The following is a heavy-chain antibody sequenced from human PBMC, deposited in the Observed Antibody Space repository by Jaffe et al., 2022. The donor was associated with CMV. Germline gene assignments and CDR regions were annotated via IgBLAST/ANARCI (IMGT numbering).Heavy chain of an antibody. D-gene: IGHD1-26*01. CDR3: ARETWEQTGFFDY. V-gene: IGHV3-48*03. J-gene: IGHJ4*02. Sequence: EVQLVESGGGLVQPGGSLRLSCAASGFTFSSYEMNWVRQAPGKGLEWVSYISSSGSTIYYADSVKGRFTISRDNAKNSLYLQMNSLRAEDTAVYYCARETWEQTGFFDYWGQGTLVTVSS. CDR1: GFTFSSYE. CDR2: ISSSGSTI.